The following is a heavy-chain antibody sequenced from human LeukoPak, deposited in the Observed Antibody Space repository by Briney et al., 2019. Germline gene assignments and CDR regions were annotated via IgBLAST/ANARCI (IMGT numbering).Heavy chain of an antibody. CDR2: INGDGSGT. Sequence: GGSLRLSCTASGFTFTSHWMHWVRQVPGKGLVWVSRINGDGSGTSYADSVKGRFTISRDNAKNTLYLQMNSLRAEDTAVYYCARMRMLGGFDPWGQGTLVTVSS. D-gene: IGHD2-8*01. J-gene: IGHJ5*02. V-gene: IGHV3-74*01. CDR3: ARMRMLGGFDP. CDR1: GFTFTSHW.